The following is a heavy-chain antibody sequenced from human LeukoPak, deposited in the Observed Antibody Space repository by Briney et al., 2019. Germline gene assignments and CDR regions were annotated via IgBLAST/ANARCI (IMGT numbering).Heavy chain of an antibody. V-gene: IGHV3-23*01. J-gene: IGHJ4*02. CDR3: AKGGDIVVVPAATLDY. Sequence: PGGSLRLSCAASGFTFNSYAMSWVRQAPGKGLEWVSAISGSGNRIHYADSVKGRFTISRDNSKNTLYLQMNSLRVEDTAVYYCAKGGDIVVVPAATLDYWGQGTLVTVSS. CDR1: GFTFNSYA. CDR2: ISGSGNRI. D-gene: IGHD2-2*01.